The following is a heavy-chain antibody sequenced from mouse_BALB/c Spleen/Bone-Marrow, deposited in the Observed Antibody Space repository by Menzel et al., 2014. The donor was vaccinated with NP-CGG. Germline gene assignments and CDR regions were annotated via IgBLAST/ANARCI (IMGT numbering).Heavy chain of an antibody. CDR1: GFSLTSYG. D-gene: IGHD2-1*01. J-gene: IGHJ4*01. CDR3: ARNYGNYVGAMDY. CDR2: IWSDGST. Sequence: QVQLQQSGPGLVAPSQSLSITCTVSGFSLTSYGVHWVRQPPGKGLEWLVMIWSDGSTTYNSALKSRLSISKDNSKSQVFLKMNSLQTDDTAMYYCARNYGNYVGAMDYWGQGTSVTVSS. V-gene: IGHV2-6*02.